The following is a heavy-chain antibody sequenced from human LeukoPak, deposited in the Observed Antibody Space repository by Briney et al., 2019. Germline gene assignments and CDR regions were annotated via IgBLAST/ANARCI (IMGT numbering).Heavy chain of an antibody. J-gene: IGHJ1*01. CDR3: ARLGGGGDEYFQH. CDR2: IIPILGIA. CDR1: GGTFSSYT. V-gene: IGHV1-69*02. Sequence: SVKVSCKASGGTFSSYTISWVRQAPGRGLEWMGRIIPILGIANYAQKLQGRVTITADKSTSTAYMELSGLRSEDTAVYYCARLGGGGDEYFQHWGQGTLVTVSS. D-gene: IGHD2-21*01.